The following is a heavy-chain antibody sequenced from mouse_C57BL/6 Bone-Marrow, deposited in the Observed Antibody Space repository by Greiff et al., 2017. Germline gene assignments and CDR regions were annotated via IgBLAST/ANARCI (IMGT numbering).Heavy chain of an antibody. V-gene: IGHV1-19*01. D-gene: IGHD1-1*01. Sequence: VQLQQSGPVLVKPGASVKMSCKASGYTFTDYYMNWVKQSHGKSLEWIGVINPYNGGTSYNQKFKGKATLTVDKSSRTAYMELNSLTSEDSAVYYCARRDYYYGSSSDYWGQGTTLTVSS. CDR3: ARRDYYYGSSSDY. CDR1: GYTFTDYY. CDR2: INPYNGGT. J-gene: IGHJ2*01.